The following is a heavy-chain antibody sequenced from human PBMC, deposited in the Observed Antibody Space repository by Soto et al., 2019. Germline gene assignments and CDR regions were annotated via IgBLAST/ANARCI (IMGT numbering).Heavy chain of an antibody. CDR2: IHPGESDT. V-gene: IGHV5-51*01. J-gene: IGHJ6*04. CDR1: GYSFTTYW. CDR3: ARHEEPYYHYSGMAV. Sequence: GESLKISCKSYGYSFTTYWIAWVRQMPGKGLEWMGSIHPGESDTRYSPSFQGQVTISADRSITTAYLQWSSLKASDTAMYYCARHEEPYYHYSGMAVGGKGTTVTVPS.